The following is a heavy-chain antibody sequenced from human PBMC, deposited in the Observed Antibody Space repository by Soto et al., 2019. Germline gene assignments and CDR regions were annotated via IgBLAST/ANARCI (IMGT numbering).Heavy chain of an antibody. Sequence: QVQLVESGGGVDQHGRSLRLSCAASGFTFSSYGMHWVRQAPGKGLEWVAVISYDGSNKYYADSVKGRFTISRDNSKNTLYLQMNSLRAEDTAVYYCAKDLSSSSWGQGTLVTVSS. J-gene: IGHJ5*02. D-gene: IGHD6-6*01. CDR3: AKDLSSSS. CDR1: GFTFSSYG. V-gene: IGHV3-30*18. CDR2: ISYDGSNK.